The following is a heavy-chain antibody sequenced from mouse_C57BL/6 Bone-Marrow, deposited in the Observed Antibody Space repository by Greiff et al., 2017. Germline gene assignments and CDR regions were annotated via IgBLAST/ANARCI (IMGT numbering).Heavy chain of an antibody. V-gene: IGHV1-19*01. J-gene: IGHJ3*01. CDR1: GYTFTDYY. CDR2: INPYNGGT. Sequence: VQLQQSGPVLVKPGASVKMSCKASGYTFTDYYTNCVKQSHGKSLEWIGVINPYNGGTSYNQKFKGKATLTVDKSSSAAYMELNSLTSEDSAVYYCARRDYGSSWFAYWGQGTLVTVSA. CDR3: ARRDYGSSWFAY. D-gene: IGHD1-1*01.